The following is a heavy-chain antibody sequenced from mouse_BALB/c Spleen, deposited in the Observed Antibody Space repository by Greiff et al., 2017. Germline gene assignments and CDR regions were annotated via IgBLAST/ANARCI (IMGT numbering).Heavy chain of an antibody. CDR2: IWSGGST. CDR1: GFSLTSYG. Sequence: VKLQESGPGLVQPSQSLSITCTVSGFSLTSYGVHWVRQSPGKGLEWLGVIWSGGSTDYNAAFISRLSISKDNSKSQVFFKMNSLQADDTAIYYCAREGKSYDYDGAYYAMDYWGQGTSVTVSS. CDR3: AREGKSYDYDGAYYAMDY. D-gene: IGHD2-4*01. V-gene: IGHV2-4-1*01. J-gene: IGHJ4*01.